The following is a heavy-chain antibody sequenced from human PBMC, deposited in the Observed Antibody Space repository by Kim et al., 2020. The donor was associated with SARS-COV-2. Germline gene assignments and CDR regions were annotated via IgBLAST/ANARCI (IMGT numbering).Heavy chain of an antibody. D-gene: IGHD3-3*01. J-gene: IGHJ6*02. V-gene: IGHV1-69*13. Sequence: SVKVSCKASGGTFSSYAISWVRQAPGQGLEWMGGIIPIFGTATYAQKFQGRVTITADESTSTAYMELSSLRSEDTAVYYCARTSWGGSYYYYGMDVWGQGTTVTVSS. CDR2: IIPIFGTA. CDR3: ARTSWGGSYYYYGMDV. CDR1: GGTFSSYA.